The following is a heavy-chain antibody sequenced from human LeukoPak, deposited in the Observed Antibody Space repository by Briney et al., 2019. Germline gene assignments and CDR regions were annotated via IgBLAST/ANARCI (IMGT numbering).Heavy chain of an antibody. CDR3: ARHPSYGGNDY. J-gene: IGHJ4*02. CDR2: VYHSGGA. V-gene: IGHV4/OR15-8*01. D-gene: IGHD4-23*01. Sequence: SETLSLTCAVSGASNASHSWWSWVRQPPGKGLEWIGEVYHSGGANYRPSLKSRVTISVDTSRNQFSLRLGSVTAADTAVYYCARHPSYGGNDYWGQGTLVTVSS. CDR1: GASNASHSW.